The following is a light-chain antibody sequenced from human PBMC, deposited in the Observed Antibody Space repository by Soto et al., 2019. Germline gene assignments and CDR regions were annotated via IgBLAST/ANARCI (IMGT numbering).Light chain of an antibody. Sequence: EIVMTQSPATLSVSPGERATLSCRASQSVSSNLAWYQQKPGQAPRLLIYGASTRATGIPARFSGSGSGTEGHLTISSLQAEDFAVYYCQQYNNWTPLTFGGGTKVEIK. J-gene: IGKJ4*01. CDR1: QSVSSN. CDR2: GAS. CDR3: QQYNNWTPLT. V-gene: IGKV3-15*01.